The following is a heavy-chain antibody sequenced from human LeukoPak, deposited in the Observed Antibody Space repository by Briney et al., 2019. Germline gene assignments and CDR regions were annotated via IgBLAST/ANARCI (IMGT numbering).Heavy chain of an antibody. CDR2: IYHSGST. J-gene: IGHJ4*02. D-gene: IGHD3-22*01. CDR1: GGSISSGGYS. CDR3: ARTTLSGYYNPPGY. V-gene: IGHV4-30-2*01. Sequence: PSQTLSLTCAVSGGSISSGGYSWSWIRQPPGKGLEWIGYIYHSGSTYNNPSLKSRVTISVDTSKNQFSLKLSSVTAADTAVYYCARTTLSGYYNPPGYWGQGTLVTVSS.